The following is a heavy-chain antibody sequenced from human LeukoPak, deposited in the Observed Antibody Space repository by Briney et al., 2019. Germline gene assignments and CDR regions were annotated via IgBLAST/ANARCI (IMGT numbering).Heavy chain of an antibody. CDR2: INPNSGGT. CDR1: GYTFTGYY. D-gene: IGHD6-13*01. V-gene: IGHV1-2*02. Sequence: ASVKVSCTASGYTFTGYYMHWVRQAPGQGLEWMGWINPNSGGTNYAQKFQGRVTMTRDTSISTAYMELSRLRSDDTAVYYCARDPPDLYSSNWYDDYWGQGTLVTVSS. CDR3: ARDPPDLYSSNWYDDY. J-gene: IGHJ4*02.